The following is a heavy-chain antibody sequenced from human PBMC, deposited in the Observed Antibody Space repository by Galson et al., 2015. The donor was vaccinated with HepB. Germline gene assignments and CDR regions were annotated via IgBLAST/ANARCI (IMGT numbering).Heavy chain of an antibody. CDR1: GFTYNTYA. Sequence: SLRLSCAASGFTYNTYAMAWVRQSPGKWLEWVSSISGSAQSTDYADSVKGRFIISRDNSKNTVYLQINSLRVEDTAVYYCARGACSTNNCFPFDHWGQGNLVTVSS. CDR2: ISGSAQST. J-gene: IGHJ4*02. CDR3: ARGACSTNNCFPFDH. V-gene: IGHV3-23*01. D-gene: IGHD2-2*01.